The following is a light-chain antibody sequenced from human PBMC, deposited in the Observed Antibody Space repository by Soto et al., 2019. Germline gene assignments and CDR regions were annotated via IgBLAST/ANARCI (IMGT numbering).Light chain of an antibody. CDR3: QQRDWPWT. J-gene: IGKJ1*01. CDR1: QSVSTY. CDR2: DTF. Sequence: EIVLTQSPATLSLPPGERATLSCRASQSVSTYVAWYQQKPGQPPRLLIYDTFNRATGIPARFSGSGSGTDFTLTINSLEPEDFPVYYCQQRDWPWTFGQGTKVEIK. V-gene: IGKV3-11*01.